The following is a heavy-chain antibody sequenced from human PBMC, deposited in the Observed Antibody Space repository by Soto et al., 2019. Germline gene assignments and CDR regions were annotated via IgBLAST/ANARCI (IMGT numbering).Heavy chain of an antibody. CDR2: GSYSGAT. Sequence: SETLSLTCTVSGVSVSSGSFYWAWIRQPPGKGLEWIGFGSYSGATNYKPSLKSRVTISVDTSRSQISLKVSSLTAADTAVYYCARGATVTQYDYWGQGTLVTVSS. CDR1: GVSVSSGSFY. J-gene: IGHJ4*02. V-gene: IGHV4-61*01. D-gene: IGHD4-17*01. CDR3: ARGATVTQYDY.